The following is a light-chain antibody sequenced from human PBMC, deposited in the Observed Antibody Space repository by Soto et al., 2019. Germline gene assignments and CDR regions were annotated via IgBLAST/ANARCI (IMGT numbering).Light chain of an antibody. CDR3: SSSTGSSIHV. CDR2: DVS. Sequence: QSALTQPASVSGSPGQSITISCTGTSSDVGGYNYVSWYQQHPGKAPKLMIYDVSNRPSGVSNRFSGSTSGNTASLTISGLQHEDEADYYCSSSTGSSIHVFGTGTKVTVL. V-gene: IGLV2-14*01. CDR1: SSDVGGYNY. J-gene: IGLJ1*01.